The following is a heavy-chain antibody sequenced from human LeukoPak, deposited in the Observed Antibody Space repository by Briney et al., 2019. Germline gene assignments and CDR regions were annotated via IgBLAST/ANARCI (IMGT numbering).Heavy chain of an antibody. V-gene: IGHV3-48*03. D-gene: IGHD4-23*01. J-gene: IGHJ4*02. CDR3: ARKAGTSHYGGNFDY. CDR2: ISSSGSTI. Sequence: GGSLRLSCAASGFTFSSYEMNWVRQAPGKGLEWVSYISSSGSTIYYADSVKGRFTISRDNAKNSLYLQMNSLRAEDTAVYYCARKAGTSHYGGNFDYWGQGTLVTVSS. CDR1: GFTFSSYE.